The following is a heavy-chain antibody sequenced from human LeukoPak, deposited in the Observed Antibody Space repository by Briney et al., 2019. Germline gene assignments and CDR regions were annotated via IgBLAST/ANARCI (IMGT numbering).Heavy chain of an antibody. J-gene: IGHJ3*02. V-gene: IGHV3-21*06. CDR1: GFTFSTYS. CDR3: ARGRSITILRGVAISDGFDI. D-gene: IGHD3-10*01. Sequence: PGGSLRLPCAASGFTFSTYSMNWVRQAPGKGLEWVSSIATRSDYIYYAGSLKGRFTISRDNAKNSLYLHMNSLRPDDTAVYYCARGRSITILRGVAISDGFDIWGQGTKVTVS. CDR2: IATRSDYI.